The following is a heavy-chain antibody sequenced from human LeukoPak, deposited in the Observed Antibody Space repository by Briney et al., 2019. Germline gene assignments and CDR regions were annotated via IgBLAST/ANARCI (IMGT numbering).Heavy chain of an antibody. CDR3: AKDGTYDILTGYSHFDY. V-gene: IGHV3-30*18. CDR1: GFTFSSYG. J-gene: IGHJ4*02. Sequence: GGSLRLSCAASGFTFSSYGMHWVRQAPGKGLEWVAVISYDGSNKYYADSVKGRFTISRDNSKNTLYLQMNSLRAEDTAVYYCAKDGTYDILTGYSHFDYWGQGTLVTVSS. D-gene: IGHD3-9*01. CDR2: ISYDGSNK.